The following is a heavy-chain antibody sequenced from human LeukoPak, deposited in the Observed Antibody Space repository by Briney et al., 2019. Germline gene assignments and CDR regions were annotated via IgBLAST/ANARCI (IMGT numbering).Heavy chain of an antibody. J-gene: IGHJ4*02. CDR1: GFTFSSYG. Sequence: GRSLRLSCAASGFTFSSYGMHWVRQAPGKGLEWVAVIWFDGSNKYYTDSVKGRFTISRDNSKNTLYLQMNSLRAEDTAVYYCARVFSASGSDYWGQGTLVTVSS. D-gene: IGHD3-10*01. V-gene: IGHV3-33*01. CDR3: ARVFSASGSDY. CDR2: IWFDGSNK.